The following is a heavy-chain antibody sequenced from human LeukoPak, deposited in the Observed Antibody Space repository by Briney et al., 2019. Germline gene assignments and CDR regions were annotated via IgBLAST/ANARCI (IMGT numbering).Heavy chain of an antibody. V-gene: IGHV4-34*01. D-gene: IGHD5-12*01. CDR1: GGSFSGYY. CDR3: ARAMRYSGYAIDY. CDR2: INHSGST. J-gene: IGHJ4*02. Sequence: PSETLSLTCAVYGGSFSGYYWSWIRQPPGKGLEWIGEINHSGSTNYNPSLKSRVTISVDTSKNQFSLKLSSVTAADTAVYYCARAMRYSGYAIDYWGQGTLVTVSS.